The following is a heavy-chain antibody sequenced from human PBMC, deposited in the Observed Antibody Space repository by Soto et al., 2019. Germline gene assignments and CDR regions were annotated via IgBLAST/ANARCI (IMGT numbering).Heavy chain of an antibody. D-gene: IGHD6-19*01. CDR2: VSHDGRHT. V-gene: IGHV3-30*18. CDR3: AKGGRQWLVTSDFNF. Sequence: QLVASGGGVVQPVRSLRLSCAASGVTFSDYAMHWVRQAPGKGLGWVAVVSHDGRHTHYADSVRGRFTISRDSTKTTVSLKMTTLKADDTAVCYCAKGGRQWLVTSDFNFWGQGALVTVSS. CDR1: GVTFSDYA. J-gene: IGHJ4*02.